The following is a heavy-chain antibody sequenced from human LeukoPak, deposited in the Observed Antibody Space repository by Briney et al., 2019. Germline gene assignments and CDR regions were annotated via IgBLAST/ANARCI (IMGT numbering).Heavy chain of an antibody. J-gene: IGHJ4*02. CDR1: GFTFTNYG. CDR2: ISGSGSNT. CDR3: AKDRYSSGYFD. V-gene: IGHV3-23*01. D-gene: IGHD3-22*01. Sequence: GGSLRLSCAASGFTFTNYGMNWVRQAPGKGLEWVSAISGSGSNTYYADSVEGRFTISRDNSKNTLSLQMNSLRAEDTAVYFCAKDRYSSGYFDWGQGTLITVSS.